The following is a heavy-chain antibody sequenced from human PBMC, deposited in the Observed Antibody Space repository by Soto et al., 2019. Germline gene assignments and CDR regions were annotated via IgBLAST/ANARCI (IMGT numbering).Heavy chain of an antibody. CDR1: GYTFTSYA. V-gene: IGHV1-3*01. CDR3: ARDGSNGGYLDY. J-gene: IGHJ4*02. D-gene: IGHD2-8*01. CDR2: INAGNGNT. Sequence: ASVKVSCKASGYTFTSYAMHWVRQAPGQRLEWMGWINAGNGNTKYSQKFQGRVTIARDTSASTAYMELSSLRSEDTAVYYCARDGSNGGYLDYCGQGTVVTVSS.